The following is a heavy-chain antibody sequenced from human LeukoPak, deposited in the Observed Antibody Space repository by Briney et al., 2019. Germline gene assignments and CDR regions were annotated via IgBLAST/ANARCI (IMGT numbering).Heavy chain of an antibody. V-gene: IGHV1-2*02. Sequence: GASVKVSCKASGYTFTGYYMHWVRQAPGQGLEWMGWINPNSGGTNYAQKFQGRVTMTRDTSISTAYMELSRLRSDDTAVYYCARGIAAAPSDFDYWGQGTLVTVSS. D-gene: IGHD6-13*01. CDR2: INPNSGGT. CDR3: ARGIAAAPSDFDY. CDR1: GYTFTGYY. J-gene: IGHJ4*02.